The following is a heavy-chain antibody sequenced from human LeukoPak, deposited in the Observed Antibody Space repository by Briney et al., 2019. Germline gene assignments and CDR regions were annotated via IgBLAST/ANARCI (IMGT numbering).Heavy chain of an antibody. V-gene: IGHV4-31*03. CDR3: ARVMGDGWFGELFYYFAY. J-gene: IGHJ4*02. CDR1: GGSISSGGYY. D-gene: IGHD3-10*01. Sequence: SETLSLTCTVSGGSISSGGYYWSWIRPHPGKGLEWVGYIYYSGSTYYNPSLMSRVTISVDTSKNQFSLKLSSVTAADTAVYYRARVMGDGWFGELFYYFAYWGQGTLVTVSS. CDR2: IYYSGST.